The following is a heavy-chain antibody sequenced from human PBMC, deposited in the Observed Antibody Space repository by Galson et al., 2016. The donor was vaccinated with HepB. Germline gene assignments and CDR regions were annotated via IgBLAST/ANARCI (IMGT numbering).Heavy chain of an antibody. CDR2: IDLANGNT. J-gene: IGHJ5*02. Sequence: SVKVSCKASGYTFTSYSLHWVRQAPGQRPEWIGWIDLANGNTKYVPKLGGRITVTRDTSAKTAYMELRSMRSDDAALYFCARDQEKHGWRSFFDPWGQGTLLIVSS. CDR1: GYTFTSYS. CDR3: ARDQEKHGWRSFFDP. V-gene: IGHV1-3*01. D-gene: IGHD3-16*01.